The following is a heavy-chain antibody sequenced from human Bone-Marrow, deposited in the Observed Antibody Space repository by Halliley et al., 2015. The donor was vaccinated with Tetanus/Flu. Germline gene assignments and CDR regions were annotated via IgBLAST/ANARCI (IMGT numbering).Heavy chain of an antibody. J-gene: IGHJ4*02. V-gene: IGHV3-7*03. CDR3: ATHMSLDF. Sequence: CAASGFTFSSHWMHWVRQAPGQGLEWVATINQNGTKEYYVDSVKGRVSISRDNAKNSVSLQMNNLRAEDTAVYYCATHMSLDFWGQGTRVTVSS. CDR1: GFTFSSHW. CDR2: INQNGTKE.